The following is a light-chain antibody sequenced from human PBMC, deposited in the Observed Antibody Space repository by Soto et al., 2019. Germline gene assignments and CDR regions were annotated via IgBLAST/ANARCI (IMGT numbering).Light chain of an antibody. CDR3: SSYTSSSTRV. J-gene: IGLJ1*01. V-gene: IGLV2-14*01. CDR2: EVS. Sequence: QSDRTQPASVSGSPGQSITNTCTGTSSDVGGYNYVSWYQQHPGKAPKLMIYEVSNRPSGVSNRFSGSKSGNTASLTISGLQAEDEADYYCSSYTSSSTRVFGTGTKVTVL. CDR1: SSDVGGYNY.